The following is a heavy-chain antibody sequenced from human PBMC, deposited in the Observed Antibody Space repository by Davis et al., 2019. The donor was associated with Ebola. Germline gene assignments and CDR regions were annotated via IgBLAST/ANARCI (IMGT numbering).Heavy chain of an antibody. Sequence: GGSLRLSCAASGFTFSSYWMSWVRQAPGKGLEWVANIKQDGSEKYYVDSVKGQFTISRDNAKNSLYLQMNSLRAEDTAVYYCAREDRIAVAGTLFGGYYYYGMDVWGQGTTVTVSS. CDR1: GFTFSSYW. J-gene: IGHJ6*02. CDR3: AREDRIAVAGTLFGGYYYYGMDV. CDR2: IKQDGSEK. V-gene: IGHV3-7*03. D-gene: IGHD6-19*01.